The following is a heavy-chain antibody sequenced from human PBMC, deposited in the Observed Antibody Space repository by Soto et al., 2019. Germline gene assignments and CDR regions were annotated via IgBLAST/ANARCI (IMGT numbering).Heavy chain of an antibody. J-gene: IGHJ4*02. CDR3: ARAARQVGATIRSIYY. V-gene: IGHV6-1*01. D-gene: IGHD1-26*01. CDR1: VDSVSSNSAA. Sequence: SQTLSLTCAISVDSVSSNSAAWNWIRQSPSRGLEWLGRTYYRSKWYNDYAVSVKSRITINPDTSKNQFSLQLNSVTPEDTAVYYCARAARQVGATIRSIYYWGQGTLVTVSS. CDR2: TYYRSKWYN.